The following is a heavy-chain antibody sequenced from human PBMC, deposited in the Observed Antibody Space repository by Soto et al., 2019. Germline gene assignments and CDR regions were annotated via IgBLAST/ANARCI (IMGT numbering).Heavy chain of an antibody. J-gene: IGHJ4*02. CDR3: AKGGQPIGY. V-gene: IGHV3-30*18. D-gene: IGHD5-18*01. Sequence: QVQLVESGGGVVQPGRSLRLSCAASGFTFSSYGMHWVRQAPGKGLEWVAVISYDGSNKYYADSVKGRFTISRDNSKNTLYLQMNSLRAEDTAVYYCAKGGQPIGYWGQGTLVTVSS. CDR2: ISYDGSNK. CDR1: GFTFSSYG.